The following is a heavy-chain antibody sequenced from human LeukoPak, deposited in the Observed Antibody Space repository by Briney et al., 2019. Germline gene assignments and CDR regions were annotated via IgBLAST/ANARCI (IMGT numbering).Heavy chain of an antibody. J-gene: IGHJ1*01. CDR2: MTGSGGVT. CDR1: GFTFSNYA. D-gene: IGHD2-21*02. CDR3: ASDSYSPEYFQH. V-gene: IGHV3-23*01. Sequence: PGGSLRLSCAASGFTFSNYAMSWVRQAPGKGLEWVSSMTGSGGVTYYADSVKGRFTISRDNSKNTLYLQMNSLRAEYTAVYYCASDSYSPEYFQHWGQGTLVTASS.